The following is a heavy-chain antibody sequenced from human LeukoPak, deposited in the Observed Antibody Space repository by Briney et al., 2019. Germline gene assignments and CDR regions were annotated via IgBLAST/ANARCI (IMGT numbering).Heavy chain of an antibody. D-gene: IGHD4-23*01. CDR2: ISAYNGNT. Sequence: GASVKVSCKASGSPFTSYDISWVRQAPGQGLEWMGWISAYNGNTNYVHKIQGRVTMTIDTSTSTAYMELRSLRSDDTAVYYCATLPWDLEGYWGQGTLVTVSS. J-gene: IGHJ4*02. V-gene: IGHV1-18*01. CDR3: ATLPWDLEGY. CDR1: GSPFTSYD.